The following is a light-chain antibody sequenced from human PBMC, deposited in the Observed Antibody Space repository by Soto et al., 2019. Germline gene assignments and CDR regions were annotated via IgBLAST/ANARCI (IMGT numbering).Light chain of an antibody. Sequence: IVLTHSPGTLSFSPGYRSTLSYRSSQTISSPYLAWYQQKPGQAPRLLIYAASTRATGIPDRFSGSGSGTDFTLTISRLEPEDFAVYYCQQYGSSPKTFGQGTKVDIK. CDR1: QTISSPY. V-gene: IGKV3-20*01. J-gene: IGKJ1*01. CDR2: AAS. CDR3: QQYGSSPKT.